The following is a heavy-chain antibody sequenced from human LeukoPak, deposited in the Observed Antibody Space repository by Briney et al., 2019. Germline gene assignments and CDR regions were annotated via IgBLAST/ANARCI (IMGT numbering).Heavy chain of an antibody. J-gene: IGHJ6*03. Sequence: SETLSLTCTVSGGSISSNSYYWGWIRQPPGKGLEWIGSLYYAGNTFLNPTLDSRVTITVDKSKNQFSLKLRSATAADTAVYYCARQQLWTPYYYYYYMDVWGKGTTVTVSS. V-gene: IGHV4-39*01. D-gene: IGHD5-18*01. CDR2: LYYAGNT. CDR1: GGSISSNSYY. CDR3: ARQQLWTPYYYYYYMDV.